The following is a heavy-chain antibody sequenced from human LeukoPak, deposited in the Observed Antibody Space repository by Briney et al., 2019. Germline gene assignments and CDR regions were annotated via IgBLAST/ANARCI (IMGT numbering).Heavy chain of an antibody. CDR2: INPNSGGT. D-gene: IGHD6-6*01. CDR3: AREHSSSSGKVFDY. J-gene: IGHJ4*02. Sequence: GASVKVSCKASGYTFTGYYMHWVRRAPGQGLEWMGWINPNSGGTNYAQKFQGRVTMTRDTSISTAYMELSRLRSDDTAMYYCAREHSSSSGKVFDYWGQGTLVTVSS. V-gene: IGHV1-2*02. CDR1: GYTFTGYY.